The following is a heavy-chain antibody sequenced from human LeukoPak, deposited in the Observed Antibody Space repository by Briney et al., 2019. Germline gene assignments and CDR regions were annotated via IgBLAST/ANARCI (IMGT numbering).Heavy chain of an antibody. J-gene: IGHJ6*03. CDR2: INPNSGGT. CDR1: GYTFTGYY. Sequence: ASVKVSCKASGYTFTGYYMHWVRQAPGQGLEWMGWINPNSGGTNYAQKFQGRVTMTRDTSISTAYMELSRLRSDDTAVYYCARALGNTYYDILTGYFRSRAETYYYYMDVWGKGTTVTISS. D-gene: IGHD3-9*01. CDR3: ARALGNTYYDILTGYFRSRAETYYYYMDV. V-gene: IGHV1-2*02.